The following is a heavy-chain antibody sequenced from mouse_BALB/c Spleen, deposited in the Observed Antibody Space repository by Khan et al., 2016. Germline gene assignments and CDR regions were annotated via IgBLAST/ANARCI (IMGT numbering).Heavy chain of an antibody. CDR1: GFSLTSYG. J-gene: IGHJ2*01. CDR2: IWAGGST. D-gene: IGHD3-2*01. CDR3: GRGTARGEFDY. Sequence: QVQLKEPGPGLVAPSQSLSITCTVSGFSLTSYGVHWVRQPPGQGLEWLGVIWAGGSTNYNTALMSRLSISTDNSKSQAFLKMNRLQNDDTARYYSGRGTARGEFDYWAQGTTHAVSS. V-gene: IGHV2-9*02.